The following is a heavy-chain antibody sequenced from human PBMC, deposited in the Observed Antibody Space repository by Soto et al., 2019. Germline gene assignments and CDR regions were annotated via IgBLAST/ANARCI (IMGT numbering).Heavy chain of an antibody. CDR3: ARRASGDSSGYYYYFDY. Sequence: ASVKVSCKASGGTFSSYAISWVRQAPGQGLEWMGGIIPIFGTANYAQKFQGRVTITADESTSTAYMELSSLRSEDTAVYYCARRASGDSSGYYYYFDYWGQGTLVTVS. V-gene: IGHV1-69*13. CDR1: GGTFSSYA. CDR2: IIPIFGTA. J-gene: IGHJ4*02. D-gene: IGHD3-22*01.